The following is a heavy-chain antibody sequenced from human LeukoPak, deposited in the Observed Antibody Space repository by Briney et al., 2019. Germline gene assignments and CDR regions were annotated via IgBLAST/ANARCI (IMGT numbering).Heavy chain of an antibody. Sequence: PGGSLRLSCAASGFTFSTYEMNWVRQAPGKGLEWVSYISGSGGTIYYADSVKGRFTISRDNAKNSLYLQMSSLRAEDTAIYYCARESEIFGVVTPDYWGQGTLVTVSS. CDR2: ISGSGGTI. D-gene: IGHD3-3*01. V-gene: IGHV3-48*03. CDR1: GFTFSTYE. CDR3: ARESEIFGVVTPDY. J-gene: IGHJ4*02.